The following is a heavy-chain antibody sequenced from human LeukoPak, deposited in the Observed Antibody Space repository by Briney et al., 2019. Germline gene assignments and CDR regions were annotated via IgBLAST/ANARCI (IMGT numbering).Heavy chain of an antibody. Sequence: VASVKVSCKASGGTFSSYAISWVRQAPGQGLEWMGGIIPIFGTANYAQKFQGRVTITADESTSTAYMELSSLRSEDTAVYYCARDRGGSYNYFNWYFDLWGRGTLVTVSS. CDR1: GGTFSSYA. J-gene: IGHJ2*01. CDR3: ARDRGGSYNYFNWYFDL. CDR2: IIPIFGTA. V-gene: IGHV1-69*01. D-gene: IGHD1-26*01.